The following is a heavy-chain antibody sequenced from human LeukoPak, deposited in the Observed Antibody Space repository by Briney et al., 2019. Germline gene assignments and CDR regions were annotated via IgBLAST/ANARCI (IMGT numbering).Heavy chain of an antibody. Sequence: SETLSLPRTVSGGSISRYYWLWIRQPAAKGLEGIGRIYTSGSTNYNTSLKDRVIMSVDTSENQFSRKLGSVPGADTAVYYCARGGLWNGDLETFDDWGQGTLVTVSS. CDR2: IYTSGST. CDR3: ARGGLWNGDLETFDD. D-gene: IGHD4-17*01. CDR1: GGSISRYY. V-gene: IGHV4-4*07. J-gene: IGHJ4*02.